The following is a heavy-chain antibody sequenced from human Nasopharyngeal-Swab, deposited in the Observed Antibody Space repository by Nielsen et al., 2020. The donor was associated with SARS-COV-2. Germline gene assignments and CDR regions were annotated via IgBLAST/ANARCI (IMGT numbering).Heavy chain of an antibody. CDR2: IIPIFGTT. Sequence: SVKVSCKASGGTFTRYAISWLRQAPGQGLEWMGAIIPIFGTTNYAQKFQGRVTITADESTNTAYMELSSLRSEDTAMYYCARSLQYYCSGYSCYIQDAFDVWGQGTMVTVSS. D-gene: IGHD2-15*01. CDR1: GGTFTRYA. CDR3: ARSLQYYCSGYSCYIQDAFDV. V-gene: IGHV1-69*13. J-gene: IGHJ3*01.